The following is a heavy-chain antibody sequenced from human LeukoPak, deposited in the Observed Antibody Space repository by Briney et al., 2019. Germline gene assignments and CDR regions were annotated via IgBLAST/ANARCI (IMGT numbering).Heavy chain of an antibody. V-gene: IGHV3-53*01. D-gene: IGHD3-10*01. CDR3: ARDVGRESDY. CDR2: IYSGGST. CDR1: GFTFSSYA. J-gene: IGHJ4*02. Sequence: GGSLRLSCAASGFTFSSYAMSWVRQAPGKGLEWVSVIYSGGSTYYADSVKGRFTISRDNSKNTLYLQMKSLRAEDTAVYYCARDVGRESDYWGQGTLVTVSS.